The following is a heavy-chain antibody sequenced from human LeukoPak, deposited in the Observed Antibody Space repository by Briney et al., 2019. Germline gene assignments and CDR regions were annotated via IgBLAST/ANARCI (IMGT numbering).Heavy chain of an antibody. J-gene: IGHJ4*02. V-gene: IGHV3-53*01. CDR1: GFTVSSNY. D-gene: IGHD2-21*01. CDR2: IYTGGST. Sequence: GGSLTLSCAASGFTVSSNYMSWVRQAPGKGLEWVSVIYTGGSTYYADSVKGRFTISRDNSKNTLYLQMNSLRVDDTAMYYCARDSYGGYWGQGTLVTVSS. CDR3: ARDSYGGY.